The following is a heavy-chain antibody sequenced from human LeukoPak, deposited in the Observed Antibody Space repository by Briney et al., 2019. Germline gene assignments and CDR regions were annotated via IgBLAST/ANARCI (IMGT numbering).Heavy chain of an antibody. V-gene: IGHV1-18*01. D-gene: IGHD2-21*02. CDR1: LYTFTRYG. Sequence: VKVSCKASLYTFTRYGISWVGQAPGPGREWMGGISAYNGNTNYSQKHQDRLTMDTDTSASTAYMELRRLRSEDTAVCYCARDEVTAASDAFDIWRQGTMVSVSS. J-gene: IGHJ3*02. CDR3: ARDEVTAASDAFDI. CDR2: ISAYNGNT.